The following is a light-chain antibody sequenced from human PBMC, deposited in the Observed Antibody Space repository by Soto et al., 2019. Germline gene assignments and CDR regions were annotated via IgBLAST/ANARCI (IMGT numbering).Light chain of an antibody. J-gene: IGLJ1*01. CDR1: SSNIGSNY. V-gene: IGLV1-47*01. Sequence: QSVLTQPPSASGTPGQRVTISCSGSSSNIGSNYVCWYQQLPGTAPKLLIYRDNQRPSGVHDRFSGSKSGTSASLAISGLRSEDEAYYYCAAWDESLSGRYVFGTGTKLTVL. CDR3: AAWDESLSGRYV. CDR2: RDN.